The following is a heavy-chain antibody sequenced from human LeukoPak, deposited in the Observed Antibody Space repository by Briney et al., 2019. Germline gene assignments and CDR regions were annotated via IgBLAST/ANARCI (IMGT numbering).Heavy chain of an antibody. CDR3: ARELRVKRFGVVMIIDY. Sequence: SETLSLTCTVSGSSISSYYWSWIRQPAGKGLEWIGRIYTSGSTNYNPSLKSRVTMSVDTSKNQFSLKLSSVTAADTAVYYCARELRVKRFGVVMIIDYWGQGTPVTVSS. CDR1: GSSISSYY. CDR2: IYTSGST. V-gene: IGHV4-4*07. D-gene: IGHD3-3*01. J-gene: IGHJ4*02.